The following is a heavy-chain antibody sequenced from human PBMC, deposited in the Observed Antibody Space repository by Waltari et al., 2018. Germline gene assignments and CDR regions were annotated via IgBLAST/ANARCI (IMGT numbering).Heavy chain of an antibody. Sequence: QVQLQESGPGLVKPSETLSLTCTVSGGSISSDYWSWIRQPPGKGLEWIGYIYYSGSIHYHPAINSRVTISVDTSKNQFSMKLSSVTAADTVVYYCAREYHDFWSGWYMDVWGKGTTVTVSS. V-gene: IGHV4-59*01. CDR1: GGSISSDY. CDR3: AREYHDFWSGWYMDV. J-gene: IGHJ6*03. CDR2: IYYSGSI. D-gene: IGHD3-3*01.